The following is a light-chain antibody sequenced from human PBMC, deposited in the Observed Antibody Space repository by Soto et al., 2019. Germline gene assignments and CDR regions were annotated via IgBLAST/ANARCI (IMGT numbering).Light chain of an antibody. CDR2: TAS. CDR3: QQFNSHPLT. CDR1: QGIGTY. V-gene: IGKV1-9*01. J-gene: IGKJ4*01. Sequence: DIQLTQSSSFLSASVGDRVTITCRAGQGIGTYVAWYQQKPGKAPNLLIYTASTLQSGVPSRFSGSGSGTEFTLIISSLQPEDFATYYCQQFNSHPLTFGGGTKVEIK.